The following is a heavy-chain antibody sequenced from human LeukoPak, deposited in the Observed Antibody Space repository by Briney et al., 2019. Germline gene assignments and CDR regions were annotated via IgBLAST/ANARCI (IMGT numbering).Heavy chain of an antibody. V-gene: IGHV3-53*01. D-gene: IGHD3-10*01. Sequence: GGSLRLSCAASGFTVSGHYWSWVRQAPGKGLEWVSQINSGGTTYYEESVKGRFTISRDNSKNTQYLQMNSLRAEDTAVYHCARNKGVYGSGSYDNWGPGTLVTVSS. CDR3: ARNKGVYGSGSYDN. CDR2: INSGGTT. CDR1: GFTVSGHY. J-gene: IGHJ4*02.